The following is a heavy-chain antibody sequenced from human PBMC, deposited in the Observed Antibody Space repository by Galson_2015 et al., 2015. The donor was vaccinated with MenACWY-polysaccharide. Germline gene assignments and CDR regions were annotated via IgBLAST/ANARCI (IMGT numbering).Heavy chain of an antibody. Sequence: SLRLSCAASGFPFSGSWTTWIRQTPGKGLEWVATIKQSGTEKYYVDSVEGRFTVSRDNAENSLYLQMNSLRAEDTAVYYCARARSWSGYFAFDFWGQGTKVTVSS. CDR1: GFPFSGSW. D-gene: IGHD3-3*01. J-gene: IGHJ3*01. CDR2: IKQSGTEK. V-gene: IGHV3-7*01. CDR3: ARARSWSGYFAFDF.